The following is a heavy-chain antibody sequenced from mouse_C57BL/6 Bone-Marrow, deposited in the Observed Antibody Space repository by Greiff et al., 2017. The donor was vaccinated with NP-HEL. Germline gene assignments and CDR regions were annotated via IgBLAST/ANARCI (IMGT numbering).Heavy chain of an antibody. CDR1: GFNIKDDY. D-gene: IGHD1-1*01. V-gene: IGHV14-4*01. Sequence: VQLKESGAELVRPGASVKLSCTASGFNIKDDYMHWVKQRPEQGLAWIGWIDPENGDTEYASKFQGKATITADTSSNTAYLQLSSLTSEDTAVYYCTFTTVVAWGQGTTLTVSS. CDR2: IDPENGDT. J-gene: IGHJ2*01. CDR3: TFTTVVA.